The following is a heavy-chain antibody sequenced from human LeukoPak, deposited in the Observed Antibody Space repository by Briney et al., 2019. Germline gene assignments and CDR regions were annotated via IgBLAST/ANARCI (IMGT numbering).Heavy chain of an antibody. CDR3: AKDVGGSYWLDY. Sequence: PGGYLRLYCAASGFTFSSYGMHWVRQAPGKGLEWVAVISYDGSNKYYADSVKGRFTISRDNSKNTLYLQMNSLRAEDTAVYYCAKDVGGSYWLDYWGQGTLVTVSS. J-gene: IGHJ4*02. D-gene: IGHD1-26*01. CDR1: GFTFSSYG. CDR2: ISYDGSNK. V-gene: IGHV3-30*18.